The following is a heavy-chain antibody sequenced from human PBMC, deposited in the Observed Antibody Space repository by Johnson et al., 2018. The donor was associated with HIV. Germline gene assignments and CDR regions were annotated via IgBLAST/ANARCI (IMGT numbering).Heavy chain of an antibody. CDR2: IGTAGDT. CDR3: VRGGATSYDAFDI. Sequence: VQVVESGGGLVQPGGSLRLSCVASGFTFSSYDMHWVRQATGKGLEWVSGIGTAGDTYYPGSVKGRFTISRENAKNSLYLQMNSLRVGDTAVYYCVRGGATSYDAFDIWGQGTMVTVSS. V-gene: IGHV3-13*01. J-gene: IGHJ3*02. CDR1: GFTFSSYD. D-gene: IGHD1-26*01.